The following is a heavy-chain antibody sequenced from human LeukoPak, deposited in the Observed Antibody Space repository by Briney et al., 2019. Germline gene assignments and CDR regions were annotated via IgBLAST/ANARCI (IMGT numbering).Heavy chain of an antibody. V-gene: IGHV4-4*07. J-gene: IGHJ4*02. CDR3: ARDTTVASGMQF. CDR1: GGSISTYS. D-gene: IGHD6-19*01. Sequence: PSETLSLTCTVSGGSISTYSWTWVRQSPGKGLEWIGSVVTTTTKYSPALRSRVAISVDTSKNQFSLRLESVTTADTAVYYCARDTTVASGMQFWGQGALVTVSS. CDR2: VVTTTT.